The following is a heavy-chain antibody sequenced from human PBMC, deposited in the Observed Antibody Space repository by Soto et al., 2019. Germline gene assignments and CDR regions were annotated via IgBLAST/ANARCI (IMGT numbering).Heavy chain of an antibody. CDR2: TYYRSKWYN. CDR1: GDSVSNNSAA. V-gene: IGHV6-1*01. J-gene: IGHJ3*02. D-gene: IGHD3-16*02. CDR3: ARGSYDYIWGNYRGRAFDI. Sequence: SQTLSLTCPISGDSVSNNSAAWNSITQSPSRGLELLGRTYYRSKWYNDYAVSVKSRITINPDTSKNQFSLQLNSVTPEDTAVYYCARGSYDYIWGNYRGRAFDICCQGTMVTVS.